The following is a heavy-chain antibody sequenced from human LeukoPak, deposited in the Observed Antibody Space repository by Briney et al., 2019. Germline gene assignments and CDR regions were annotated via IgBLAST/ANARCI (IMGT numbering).Heavy chain of an antibody. CDR3: AKGGRYCSSTSCPKNYYYYGMDV. Sequence: PGGSLRLSCAASGFTFSTYEMIWVRQAPGKGLEWISYISSSGSTIYYADSVKGRFTISRDNSKNTLYLQMNSLRAEDTAIYYCAKGGRYCSSTSCPKNYYYYGMDVWGQGTTVTVSS. D-gene: IGHD2-2*01. J-gene: IGHJ6*02. CDR2: ISSSGSTI. CDR1: GFTFSTYE. V-gene: IGHV3-48*03.